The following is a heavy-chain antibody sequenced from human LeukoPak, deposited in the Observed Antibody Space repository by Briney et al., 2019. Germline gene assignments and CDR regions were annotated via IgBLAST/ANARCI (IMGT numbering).Heavy chain of an antibody. V-gene: IGHV1-2*02. CDR3: ARAPGGYSYGYGRLSQPYYGMDV. Sequence: GASVKVSCKASGYTFTGYHMHWVRQAPGQGLEWMGWINPNSGGTNYAQKFQGRVTMTRDTSISTAYMELSSLRSEDTAVYYCARAPGGYSYGYGRLSQPYYGMDVWGQGTTVTVSS. CDR1: GYTFTGYH. J-gene: IGHJ6*02. CDR2: INPNSGGT. D-gene: IGHD5-18*01.